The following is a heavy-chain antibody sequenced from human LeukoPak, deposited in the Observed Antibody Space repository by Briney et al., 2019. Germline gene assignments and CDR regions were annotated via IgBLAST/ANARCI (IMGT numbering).Heavy chain of an antibody. Sequence: PSETLSLTCTVSGGSISSYYWSWIRQPPGKGLEWIGYIYYSGSTNYNPSLKSRVTISVDTSKNQFSLKLSSVTAADTAVYYCASVYFWSGYYLDYWGQGTLVTVSS. CDR3: ASVYFWSGYYLDY. J-gene: IGHJ4*02. CDR2: IYYSGST. CDR1: GGSISSYY. V-gene: IGHV4-59*01. D-gene: IGHD3-3*01.